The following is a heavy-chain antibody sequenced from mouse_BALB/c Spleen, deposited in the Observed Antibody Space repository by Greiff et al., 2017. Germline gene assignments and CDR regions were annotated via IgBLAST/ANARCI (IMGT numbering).Heavy chain of an antibody. V-gene: IGHV1-87*01. CDR2: IYPGDGDT. D-gene: IGHD1-1*02. CDR3: ERGDGRHYYAMDY. CDR1: GYTFTSYW. Sequence: VQLQQSGAELARPGASVTLSCKASGYTFTSYWMQWVKQRPGQGLEWIGAIYPGDGDTRDTQKFKGKATLTADKCSSTAYMQLSSLASEDSAVYYCERGDGRHYYAMDYWGQGTSVTVSS. J-gene: IGHJ4*01.